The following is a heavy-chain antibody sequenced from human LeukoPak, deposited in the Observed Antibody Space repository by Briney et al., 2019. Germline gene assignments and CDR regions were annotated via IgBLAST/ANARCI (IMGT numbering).Heavy chain of an antibody. Sequence: SGGSLRLSCAASGFTFSSYAMSWVRQAPGKGLEWVSFISGTSDYIYYADSVKGRFTISRDNAADSLYLQINSLRAEDTAVYYCARDGCTSISCYTPWFDTWGQGTLVTVSS. D-gene: IGHD2-2*02. CDR2: ISGTSDYI. CDR1: GFTFSSYA. V-gene: IGHV3-21*01. J-gene: IGHJ5*02. CDR3: ARDGCTSISCYTPWFDT.